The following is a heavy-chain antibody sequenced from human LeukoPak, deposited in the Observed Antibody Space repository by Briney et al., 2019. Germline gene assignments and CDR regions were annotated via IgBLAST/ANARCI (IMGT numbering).Heavy chain of an antibody. D-gene: IGHD6-19*01. CDR1: GFTFSSYG. CDR2: IWYDGSNK. CDR3: ARGCSSGWYSGAFDI. J-gene: IGHJ3*02. V-gene: IGHV3-33*01. Sequence: GGSLRLSCAASGFTFSSYGMHWVRQAPGKGLEWVAVIWYDGSNKYYADSVKGRFTISRDNSKNTLYLQMNSLRAEDTAVYYCARGCSSGWYSGAFDIWGQGTMVTVSS.